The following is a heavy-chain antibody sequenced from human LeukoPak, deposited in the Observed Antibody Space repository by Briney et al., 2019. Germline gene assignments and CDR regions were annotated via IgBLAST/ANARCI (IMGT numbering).Heavy chain of an antibody. CDR1: GFIFSNYG. D-gene: IGHD6-13*01. CDR2: INSNGGST. Sequence: PGGSLRLSCAASGFIFSNYGMHWVRQAPGKGLEYVSAINSNGGSTYYANSVKGRFTVSRDNSKNTLYLQMGSLRGEDMAVYYCAREGSNGESDFWGQGTLVTVSS. J-gene: IGHJ4*02. V-gene: IGHV3-64*01. CDR3: AREGSNGESDF.